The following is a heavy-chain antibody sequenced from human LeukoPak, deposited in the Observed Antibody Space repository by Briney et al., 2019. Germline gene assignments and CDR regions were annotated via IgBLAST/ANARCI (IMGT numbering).Heavy chain of an antibody. CDR2: ISYDGSNK. CDR3: ARDGSVSYYNSYYYYYMDV. D-gene: IGHD3-10*01. CDR1: GFTFSSYA. Sequence: GGSLRLSCAASGFTFSSYAMHWVRQAPGKGLEWVAVISYDGSNKYYADSVKGRFTISRDNSKNTLYLQMNSLRAEDTAVYYCARDGSVSYYNSYYYYYMDVWGKGTTVTVSS. J-gene: IGHJ6*03. V-gene: IGHV3-30*01.